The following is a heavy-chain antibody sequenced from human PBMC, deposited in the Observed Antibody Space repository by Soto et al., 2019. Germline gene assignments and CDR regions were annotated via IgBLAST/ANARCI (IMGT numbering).Heavy chain of an antibody. CDR1: GYTFTSYG. V-gene: IGHV1-3*01. CDR2: INAANGDT. Sequence: ASVKVSCKASGYTFTSYGIHWVRQAPGQRREWMGWINAANGDTKYSPKFQGRVTITRDTSASTAYMELSSLRSEDTAVYYCVRRHVSATGIDWFDPWGQGTQVTVSS. D-gene: IGHD6-13*01. J-gene: IGHJ5*02. CDR3: VRRHVSATGIDWFDP.